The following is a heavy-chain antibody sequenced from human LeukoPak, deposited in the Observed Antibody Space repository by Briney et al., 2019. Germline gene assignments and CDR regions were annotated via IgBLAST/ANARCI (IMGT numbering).Heavy chain of an antibody. D-gene: IGHD2-2*01. CDR3: ATDLGYCSSTSCYAFDP. CDR2: FDPEDGET. Sequence: ASVKVSCKVSGYTLTELSMHWVRQAPGKGLEWMGGFDPEDGETIYAQKFQGRVTMTEDTSTDTAYMELSSLRTEDTAVYYCATDLGYCSSTSCYAFDPWGQGTLVTVSS. CDR1: GYTLTELS. V-gene: IGHV1-24*01. J-gene: IGHJ5*02.